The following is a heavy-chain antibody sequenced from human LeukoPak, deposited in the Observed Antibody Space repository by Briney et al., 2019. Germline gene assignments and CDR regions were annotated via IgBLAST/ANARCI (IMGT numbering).Heavy chain of an antibody. CDR3: ARESYGGNSGPLYGFES. V-gene: IGHV1-46*01. D-gene: IGHD4-23*01. J-gene: IGHJ3*02. CDR2: INPSSGST. Sequence: ASVKVSCQASGYTFTYDHMHWVRQAPGQGLEWMGIINPSSGSTSYAQKFQGRVTMTRDTSKSTAYMELSSLRSEDTAVYYCARESYGGNSGPLYGFESWVQGTMVTVSS. CDR1: GYTFTYDH.